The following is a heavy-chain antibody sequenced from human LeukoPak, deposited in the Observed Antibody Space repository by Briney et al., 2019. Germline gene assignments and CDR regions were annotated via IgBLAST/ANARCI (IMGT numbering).Heavy chain of an antibody. CDR2: INQGGSDS. CDR1: GFSFGTYW. J-gene: IGHJ5*02. V-gene: IGHV3-7*03. D-gene: IGHD2-2*01. Sequence: GGSLRLSCAASGFSFGTYWMIWVRQPPGGGLEWVANINQGGSDSRYVDSVKGRFSISRDNAKNSVYLQMNSLRVEDTAVYYCARGVVVSPAAPYSWIDPGGQGTLVTVSS. CDR3: ARGVVVSPAAPYSWIDP.